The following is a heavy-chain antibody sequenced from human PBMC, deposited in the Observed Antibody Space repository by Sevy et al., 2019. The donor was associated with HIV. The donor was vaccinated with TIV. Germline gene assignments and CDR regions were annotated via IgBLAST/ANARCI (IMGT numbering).Heavy chain of an antibody. CDR2: MNPNSGNT. D-gene: IGHD1-1*01. CDR1: GYTFTSYD. Sequence: ASVKVSCKVSGYTFTSYDINWVRQATGQGLEWMGWMNPNSGNTGYAQKFQGRVTMTRNTSISTAYMELSSLRSEDTAVYYCARVPGGWNQVSYYYYGMDVWGQGTTVTVSS. CDR3: ARVPGGWNQVSYYYYGMDV. V-gene: IGHV1-8*01. J-gene: IGHJ6*02.